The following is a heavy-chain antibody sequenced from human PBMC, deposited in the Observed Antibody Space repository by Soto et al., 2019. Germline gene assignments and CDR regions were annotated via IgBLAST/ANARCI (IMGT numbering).Heavy chain of an antibody. V-gene: IGHV5-51*01. J-gene: IGHJ5*02. CDR2: IYPGDSDT. CDR1: GYSFNSHW. CDR3: ARSTPNYDFWSGPMGFDP. D-gene: IGHD3-3*01. Sequence: PGEALKISCKGSGYSFNSHWIGWVRQMPGKGLEWMGIIYPGDSDTRYSPSFQGQVTISADKSTNTAYLEWSSLKSSDTAMYYCARSTPNYDFWSGPMGFDPWGQGTLVTVSS.